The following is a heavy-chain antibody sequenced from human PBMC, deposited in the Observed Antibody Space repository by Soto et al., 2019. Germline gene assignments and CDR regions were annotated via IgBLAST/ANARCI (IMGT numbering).Heavy chain of an antibody. CDR3: ARRRRTDMDDIVLMHDFDF. CDR1: GFTFSDYY. CDR2: INRNGRNK. V-gene: IGHV3-11*01. D-gene: IGHD2-8*01. Sequence: QVQLVESGGGLVKPGGSLRLSCVASGFTFSDYYMSWIRQAPGRGLEWLSYINRNGRNKDYADSVRGRFTISRDNAKTSLFVEMNGLRVEDTAVYYCARRRRTDMDDIVLMHDFDFWGQGTLVSVSS. J-gene: IGHJ4*02.